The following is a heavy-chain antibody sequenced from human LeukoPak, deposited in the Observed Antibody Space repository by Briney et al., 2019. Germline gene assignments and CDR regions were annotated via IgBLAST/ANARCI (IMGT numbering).Heavy chain of an antibody. Sequence: GRSLRLSCAASGFTFSSYGMHWVRQAPGKGLEWVAVIWYDGSNKYYADSVKGRFTISRDNSKNTLYLQMNSLRAEDTAVYYCASPDYYDSSSFDYWGQGTLVTVSS. CDR3: ASPDYYDSSSFDY. J-gene: IGHJ4*02. V-gene: IGHV3-33*01. CDR1: GFTFSSYG. CDR2: IWYDGSNK. D-gene: IGHD3-22*01.